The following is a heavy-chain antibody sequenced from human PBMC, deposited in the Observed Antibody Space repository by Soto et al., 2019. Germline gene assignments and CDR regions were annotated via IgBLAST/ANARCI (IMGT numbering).Heavy chain of an antibody. Sequence: ASVKVSCKVSGYTLTELSMHWVRQAPGKGLEWMGGFDPEDGETIYAQKFQGRVTMTEDTSTDTAYMELSSLRSEDTAVYYCASSRKIGAAASYYYYMDVWGKGTTVTVSS. CDR1: GYTLTELS. D-gene: IGHD2-2*01. V-gene: IGHV1-24*01. CDR3: ASSRKIGAAASYYYYMDV. J-gene: IGHJ6*03. CDR2: FDPEDGET.